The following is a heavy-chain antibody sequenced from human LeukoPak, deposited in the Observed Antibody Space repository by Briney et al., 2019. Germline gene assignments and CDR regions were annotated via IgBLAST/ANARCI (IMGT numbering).Heavy chain of an antibody. CDR1: GFTVSDNY. J-gene: IGHJ4*02. V-gene: IGHV3-66*02. Sequence: GWSLRLSCAASGFTVSDNYMTWVRQAPGKGLEWVSSIYNTGATHYAESVKGRFTISRDNSKNTLYLQMNSLRAEDTAVYYCSRGPPGISHPLDYWGQGTLVTVSS. CDR3: SRGPPGISHPLDY. D-gene: IGHD1-26*01. CDR2: IYNTGAT.